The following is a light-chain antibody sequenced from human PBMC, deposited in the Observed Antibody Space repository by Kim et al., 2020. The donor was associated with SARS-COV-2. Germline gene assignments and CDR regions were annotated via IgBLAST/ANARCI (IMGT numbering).Light chain of an antibody. CDR2: GNS. CDR1: SSNIGAGYD. Sequence: QSVLTQPPSVSGAPGQRVTISCTGSSSNIGAGYDVHWYQQLPGTAPKLLIYGNSNRPSGVPDRFSGSKSVTSASLAITGLQAEDEADYYCQSYDSSLPVVFGGGTQLTVL. CDR3: QSYDSSLPVV. J-gene: IGLJ2*01. V-gene: IGLV1-40*01.